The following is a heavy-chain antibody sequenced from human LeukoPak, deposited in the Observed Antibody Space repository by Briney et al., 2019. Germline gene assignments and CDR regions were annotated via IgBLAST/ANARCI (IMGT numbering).Heavy chain of an antibody. CDR2: INHSGST. CDR3: ARQRGYCSSTSCYLGAFDI. D-gene: IGHD2-2*01. Sequence: SETLSLTCAVYGGSFSGYYWSWIRQPPGKGLEWIGEINHSGSTNYNPSLKSRVTISVDTSKNQFSLKLSSVTAADTAVYYCARQRGYCSSTSCYLGAFDIWGQGTMVTVSS. CDR1: GGSFSGYY. J-gene: IGHJ3*02. V-gene: IGHV4-34*01.